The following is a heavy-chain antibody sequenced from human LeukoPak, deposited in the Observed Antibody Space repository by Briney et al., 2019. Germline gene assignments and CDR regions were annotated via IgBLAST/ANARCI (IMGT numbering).Heavy chain of an antibody. CDR3: VTWSGPDSEPLNF. D-gene: IGHD3-3*01. CDR2: IGPDGNAK. Sequence: GGSLRLSCAASGFTFSRRWMSWVRQTLDKGLEWVAHIGPDGNAKYYVDFVKGRFTISRDNAKNFLIPQMNNLRAEDTAVYYCVTWSGPDSEPLNFWGQGTLVTVSS. V-gene: IGHV3-7*01. J-gene: IGHJ4*02. CDR1: GFTFSRRW.